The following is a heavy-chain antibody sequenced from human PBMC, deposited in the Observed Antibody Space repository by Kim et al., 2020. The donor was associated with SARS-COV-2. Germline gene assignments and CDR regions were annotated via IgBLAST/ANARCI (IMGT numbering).Heavy chain of an antibody. CDR1: GYTFTSYA. Sequence: ASVKVSCQASGYTFTSYAMHWVRQAPGQRLEWMGWINAGNGNTKYSQKFQGRVTITRDTSASTAYMELSSLRSEDTAVYYCARDCGRELLDGIDYWGQGTLVTVSS. J-gene: IGHJ4*02. CDR3: ARDCGRELLDGIDY. CDR2: INAGNGNT. D-gene: IGHD1-26*01. V-gene: IGHV1-3*01.